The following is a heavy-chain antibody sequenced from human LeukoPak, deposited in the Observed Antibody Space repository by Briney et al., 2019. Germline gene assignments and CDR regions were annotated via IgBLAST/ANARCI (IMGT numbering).Heavy chain of an antibody. CDR1: GFTFSSYA. Sequence: GSLRLSCAASGFTFSSYAMSWVRQAPGKGLEWVSAISGSGGSTYYADSVKGRFTISRDNSKNTLYPQMNSLRAEDTAVYYCAKERTYGSGSYSDYWGQGTLVTVSS. CDR2: ISGSGGST. J-gene: IGHJ4*02. D-gene: IGHD3-10*01. V-gene: IGHV3-23*01. CDR3: AKERTYGSGSYSDY.